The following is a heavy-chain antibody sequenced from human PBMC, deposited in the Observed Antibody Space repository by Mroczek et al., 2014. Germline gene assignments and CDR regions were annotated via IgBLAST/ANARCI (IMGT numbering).Heavy chain of an antibody. CDR2: IKGDGRTT. J-gene: IGHJ4*02. Sequence: VQLQQSGGRLSSAWGSLRLSCATSGFTFSIKWMHWVRQPPGKGLEWISLIKGDGRTTTYADSVKGRFTISRDNAKNMVYLQMNSLRAEDTAMYYCVTGTGYYYDDDYWGQGTLVTVSS. D-gene: IGHD3-22*01. V-gene: IGHV3-74*01. CDR3: VTGTGYYYDDDY. CDR1: GFTFSIKW.